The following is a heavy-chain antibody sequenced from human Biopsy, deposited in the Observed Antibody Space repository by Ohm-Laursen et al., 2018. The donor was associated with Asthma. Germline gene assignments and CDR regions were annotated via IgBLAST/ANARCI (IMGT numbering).Heavy chain of an antibody. V-gene: IGHV3-9*01. Sequence: SLRLSCSATGFSLDDYAMYWVRQGPGKGLEWVAGISWNSGSSAYADSVKGRFTISRDNAKNSLYLQMNSLRDEDTAVYYCARMITIFGVVSRGMDVWGQGTTVTVSS. CDR1: GFSLDDYA. CDR2: ISWNSGSS. D-gene: IGHD3-3*01. J-gene: IGHJ6*02. CDR3: ARMITIFGVVSRGMDV.